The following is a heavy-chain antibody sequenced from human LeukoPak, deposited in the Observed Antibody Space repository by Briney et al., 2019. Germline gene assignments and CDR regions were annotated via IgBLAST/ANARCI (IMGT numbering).Heavy chain of an antibody. CDR1: GFTFGDYA. CDR2: IRSKAYGGTT. V-gene: IGHV3-49*04. J-gene: IGHJ3*02. CDR3: TRAIKRQSTMIVVVIGEEDAFDI. D-gene: IGHD3-22*01. Sequence: GRSLRLSCTASGFTFGDYAMSWVRQSPGKGLEWVGFIRSKAYGGTTEYAASVKGRFTISRDDSKSIAYLQMNSLKTEDTAVYYCTRAIKRQSTMIVVVIGEEDAFDIWGQGTMVAVSS.